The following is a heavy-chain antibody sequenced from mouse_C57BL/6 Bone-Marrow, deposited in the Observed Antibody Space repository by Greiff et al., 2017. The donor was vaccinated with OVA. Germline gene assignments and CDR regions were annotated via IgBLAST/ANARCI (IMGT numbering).Heavy chain of an antibody. D-gene: IGHD2-1*01. Sequence: QVQLQQPGAELVRPGSSVKLSCKASGYTFTSYWMHWVKQRPIQGLEWIGNIDPSDSETHYNQKFKDKATFTVDKSSSTAYMQLSSLTSEDSAVYYCARPIYGNYWYFDVWGTGTTVTVSS. V-gene: IGHV1-52*01. CDR3: ARPIYGNYWYFDV. CDR2: IDPSDSET. J-gene: IGHJ1*03. CDR1: GYTFTSYW.